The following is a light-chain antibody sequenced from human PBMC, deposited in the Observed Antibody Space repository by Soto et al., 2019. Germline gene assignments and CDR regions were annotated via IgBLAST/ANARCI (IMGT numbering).Light chain of an antibody. V-gene: IGLV2-8*01. CDR2: EDF. Sequence: QSVLTQPPSASGSPGQSVTISCTGPSSGVVGYKYVSWYQQYPGNAPQLIIYEDFKRPSGVPDRFSGSKSDNTASLTVSGLQAEDEAYYYCSSYAGSNNWVFGGGTQLTVL. CDR1: SSGVVGYKY. J-gene: IGLJ3*02. CDR3: SSYAGSNNWV.